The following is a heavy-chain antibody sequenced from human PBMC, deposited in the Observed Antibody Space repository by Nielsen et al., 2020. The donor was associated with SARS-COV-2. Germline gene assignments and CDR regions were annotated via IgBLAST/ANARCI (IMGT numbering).Heavy chain of an antibody. CDR1: GYNFATYW. CDR3: ARLQSSTGGGMDV. D-gene: IGHD6-13*01. J-gene: IGHJ6*02. V-gene: IGHV5-51*01. CDR2: GYPGDSDT. Sequence: GSLRLSCQGSGYNFATYWIAWVRQMPGKGLEWMGVGYPGDSDTRYSPSFQGQVIISFDKSITTAYLQWNSLQASDSAMYYCARLQSSTGGGMDVWGQGTAVTVSS.